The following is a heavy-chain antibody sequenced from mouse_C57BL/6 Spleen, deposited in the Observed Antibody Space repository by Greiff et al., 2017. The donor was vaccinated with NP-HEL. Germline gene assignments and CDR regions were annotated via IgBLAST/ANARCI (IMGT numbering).Heavy chain of an antibody. J-gene: IGHJ1*03. CDR1: GYSFTGYY. CDR2: INPSTGGT. Sequence: EVQVVESGPELVKPGASVKISCKASGYSFTGYYMNWVKQSPEKSLEWIGEINPSTGGTTSNQKFKAKATLTVDKSSSTAYMQLKSLTSEDSAVYYCARNYYGVGYFDVWGTGTTVTVSS. V-gene: IGHV1-42*01. CDR3: ARNYYGVGYFDV. D-gene: IGHD1-1*01.